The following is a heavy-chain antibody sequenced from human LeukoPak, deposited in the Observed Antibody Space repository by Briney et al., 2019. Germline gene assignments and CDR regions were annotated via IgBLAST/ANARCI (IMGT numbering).Heavy chain of an antibody. CDR2: ISGSGGST. V-gene: IGHV3-23*01. CDR3: ATLGATGLDY. Sequence: PGGSLRLSCEASGFSFSSYWMSWVRQAPGKGLEWVSAISGSGGSTYYADSVKGRFTISRDNSKNTLYLQMNSLRAEDTAVYYCATLGATGLDYWGQGTLVTVSS. J-gene: IGHJ4*02. CDR1: GFSFSSYW. D-gene: IGHD1-26*01.